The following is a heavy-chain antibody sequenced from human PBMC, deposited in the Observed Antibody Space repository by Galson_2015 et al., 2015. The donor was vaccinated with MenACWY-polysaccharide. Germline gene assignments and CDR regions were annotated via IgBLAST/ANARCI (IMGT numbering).Heavy chain of an antibody. D-gene: IGHD6-19*01. V-gene: IGHV1-18*01. CDR1: GYTFTSDG. CDR3: GGDRAFVAGDY. J-gene: IGHJ4*02. CDR2: ISAYSGDT. Sequence: SVKVSCKASGYTFTSDGISWVRQAPGQGLEWMGWISAYSGDTSYAQKLQGRVTMTTDTSTSTAYMELRSLISDDTAVYYCGGDRAFVAGDYWGQGTLVTVSS.